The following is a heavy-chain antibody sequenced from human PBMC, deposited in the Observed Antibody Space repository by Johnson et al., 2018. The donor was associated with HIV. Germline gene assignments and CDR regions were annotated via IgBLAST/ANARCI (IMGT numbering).Heavy chain of an antibody. CDR1: GFTFSSYG. CDR2: IRYDGSNK. D-gene: IGHD6-25*01. J-gene: IGHJ3*02. V-gene: IGHV3-30*02. Sequence: QVQLVESGGGVVQPGGSLRLSCAASGFTFSSYGMHWVRQAPGKGLEWVAFIRYDGSNKYYADSVKGRFTISRDDSTNTLFLQMHSLRVEDTAVYYCAREMPAPGRPAAGGAFDIWGQGTMVTVSS. CDR3: AREMPAPGRPAAGGAFDI.